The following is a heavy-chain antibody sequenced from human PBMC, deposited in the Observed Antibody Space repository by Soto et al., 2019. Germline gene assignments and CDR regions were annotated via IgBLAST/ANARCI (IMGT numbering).Heavy chain of an antibody. CDR1: GYTFTSYA. CDR2: IIPIFGTA. CDR3: ARDVCSGGSSYEY. V-gene: IGHV1-69*13. Sequence: ASVKVSCKASGYTFTSYAISWVRQAPGQGLEWMGGIIPIFGTANYAQKFQGRVTITADESTSTAYMELSSLRSEDTAVYYCARDVCSGGSSYEYWGQGTLVTVSS. D-gene: IGHD2-15*01. J-gene: IGHJ4*02.